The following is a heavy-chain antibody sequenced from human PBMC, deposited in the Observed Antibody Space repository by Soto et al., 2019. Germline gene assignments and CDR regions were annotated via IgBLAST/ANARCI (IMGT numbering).Heavy chain of an antibody. D-gene: IGHD6-6*01. V-gene: IGHV4-39*01. CDR3: ARHGRKAARKCGVDY. Sequence: SETLSLTCTVSGGSISSSSYYWGWIRQPPGKGLEWIGSIYYSGSTYYNPSLKSRVTISVDTSKNQFSLKLSSVTAADTAVYYCARHGRKAARKCGVDYWGQGTLVTVSS. CDR1: GGSISSSSYY. CDR2: IYYSGST. J-gene: IGHJ4*02.